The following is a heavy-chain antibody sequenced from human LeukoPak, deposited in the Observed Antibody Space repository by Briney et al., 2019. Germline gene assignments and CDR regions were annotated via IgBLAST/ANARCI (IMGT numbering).Heavy chain of an antibody. CDR2: TGTAGDT. J-gene: IGHJ4*02. D-gene: IGHD3-16*01. V-gene: IGHV3-13*01. Sequence: GGSLRLSCAASGFTFSSYDMHWVRQATGKGLEWVSATGTAGDTYYPGSVKGRFTISRENAKNSLYLQMNSLRAGDTAVYYCARAPRSHTYYYDYWGQGTLVTVSS. CDR1: GFTFSSYD. CDR3: ARAPRSHTYYYDY.